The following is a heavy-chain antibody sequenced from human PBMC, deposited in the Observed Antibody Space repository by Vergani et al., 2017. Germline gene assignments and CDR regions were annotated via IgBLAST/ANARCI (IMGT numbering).Heavy chain of an antibody. Sequence: VQLVESGGGLVKPGGSLRLSCAASGFTFSNAWMTWVRQAPGKGLEWVSVISYDGNKKNYADSVKGRFTISRDNSKNTLYLEMNALRAEDTAVYYCARLNGDYMRLSEYWGQGTLVAVSS. CDR2: ISYDGNKK. J-gene: IGHJ4*02. CDR1: GFTFSNAW. CDR3: ARLNGDYMRLSEY. V-gene: IGHV3-30*03. D-gene: IGHD4-17*01.